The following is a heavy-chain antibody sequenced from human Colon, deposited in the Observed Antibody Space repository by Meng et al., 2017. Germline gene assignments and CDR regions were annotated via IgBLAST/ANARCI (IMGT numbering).Heavy chain of an antibody. CDR3: ARRSITVTTNWGAFDI. V-gene: IGHV3-23*01. J-gene: IGHJ3*02. CDR2: ITSSGGDT. CDR1: GFTFSSYL. Sequence: GGSLRLSCAASGFTFSSYLMNWIRQAPGKGLEWISSITSSGGDTFYADSVKGRFTISRDNSKNTVYLQMDSLRGEDTAVYYCARRSITVTTNWGAFDIWGKGTVVTVSS. D-gene: IGHD4-17*01.